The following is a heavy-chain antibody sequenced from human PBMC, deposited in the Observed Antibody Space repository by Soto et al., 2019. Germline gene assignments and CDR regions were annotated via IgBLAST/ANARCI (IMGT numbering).Heavy chain of an antibody. D-gene: IGHD2-2*01. CDR2: IDIGGNT. CDR1: GFSVTNNY. V-gene: IGHV3-66*01. J-gene: IGHJ4*02. Sequence: EVQVVESGGGLVQPGGSLRLSCAASGFSVTNNYMNWVRQAPGKGLEWVSIIDIGGNTYYADSVKDRFNISRDNSRNTLYLHMDSLRAEDTAVYYCARGRGSTGYLGREHYFDYWGQGTLVTVSP. CDR3: ARGRGSTGYLGREHYFDY.